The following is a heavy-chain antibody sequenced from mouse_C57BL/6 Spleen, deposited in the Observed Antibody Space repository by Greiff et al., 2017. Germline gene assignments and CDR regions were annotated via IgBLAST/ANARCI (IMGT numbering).Heavy chain of an antibody. CDR2: ISDGGSYT. J-gene: IGHJ4*01. CDR1: GFTFSSYA. CDR3: ARGRPMGYYAMDY. D-gene: IGHD1-1*02. Sequence: EVKLVESGGGLVKPGGSLKLSCAASGFTFSSYAMSWVRQTPEKRLEWVATISDGGSYTYYPDNVKGRFTISRGNAKNNLYLQMSHLKSDDTAMYYCARGRPMGYYAMDYWGQGTSVTVSS. V-gene: IGHV5-4*03.